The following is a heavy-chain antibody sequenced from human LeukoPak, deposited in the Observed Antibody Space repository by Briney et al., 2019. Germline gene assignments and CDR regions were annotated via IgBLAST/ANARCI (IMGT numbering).Heavy chain of an antibody. J-gene: IGHJ5*02. V-gene: IGHV4-39*01. CDR2: ISYSGTT. D-gene: IGHD6-6*01. CDR3: ARQLTIAARPRWFDP. CDR1: GGSISSRSYY. Sequence: PSETLSLTCTVSGGSISSRSYYWGWIRQPPGKGLECIGSISYSGTTYYNPSLKSRVSISVDTSKSQFALRLTSVTAADTAVYFCARQLTIAARPRWFDPWGQGTLVTVSS.